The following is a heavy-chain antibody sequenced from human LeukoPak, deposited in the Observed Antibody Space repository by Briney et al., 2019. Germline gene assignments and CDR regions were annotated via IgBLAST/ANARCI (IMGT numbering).Heavy chain of an antibody. D-gene: IGHD3-22*01. V-gene: IGHV3-21*01. CDR1: GFTFSNYA. J-gene: IGHJ4*02. CDR2: ISRSSSYI. Sequence: GGSLRLSCAASGFTFSNYAMNWVRQAPGKRLEWVSSISRSSSYINYADSVKGRFTISRDNANNSVYLQMNTLRAEDSALYYCARERAAGISSDYFDYWGQGALVTVSS. CDR3: ARERAAGISSDYFDY.